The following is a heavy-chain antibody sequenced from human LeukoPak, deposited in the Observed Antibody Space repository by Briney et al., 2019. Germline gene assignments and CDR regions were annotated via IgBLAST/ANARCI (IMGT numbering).Heavy chain of an antibody. J-gene: IGHJ3*02. CDR1: GFTFSSYE. CDR2: ISSSGSTI. Sequence: GGSLRLSCAASGFTFSSYEMNWVRQAPGKGLEWVSYISSSGSTIYYADSVKGRFTISRDNAKNSLYLQMNSLRAEDTAVYYCARVANQEWFGESMGIDAFDIWGQGTMVTVSS. CDR3: ARVANQEWFGESMGIDAFDI. D-gene: IGHD3-10*01. V-gene: IGHV3-48*03.